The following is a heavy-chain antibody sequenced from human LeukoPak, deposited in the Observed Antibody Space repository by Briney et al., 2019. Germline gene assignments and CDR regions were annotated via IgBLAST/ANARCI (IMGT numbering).Heavy chain of an antibody. D-gene: IGHD7-27*01. J-gene: IGHJ3*02. Sequence: ASVKVSCKASGYTFAGYYMHWVRQAPGQGLEWMGWINPNSGGTNYAQKFQGRVTMTRDTSISTAYMELSRLRSDDTAVYYCARDRRTGDDAFDIWGQGTMVTVSS. CDR3: ARDRRTGDDAFDI. V-gene: IGHV1-2*02. CDR1: GYTFAGYY. CDR2: INPNSGGT.